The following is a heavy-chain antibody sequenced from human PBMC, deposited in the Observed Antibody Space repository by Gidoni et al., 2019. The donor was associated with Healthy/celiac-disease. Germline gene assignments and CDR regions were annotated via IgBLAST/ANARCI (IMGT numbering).Heavy chain of an antibody. CDR2: INHSGST. CDR1: GESFSGYY. J-gene: IGHJ6*02. CDR3: ARARRYRSSTSCYAGWESYYGMDV. D-gene: IGHD2-2*01. V-gene: IGHV4-34*01. Sequence: QVQLQQWGAGLLKPSETLSLPCAVYGESFSGYYWSWIRQPPGKGMEWIGEINHSGSTNYNPSLKSRVTISVDTSKNQFSLKLSSVTAADTAVYYCARARRYRSSTSCYAGWESYYGMDVWGQGTTVTVSS.